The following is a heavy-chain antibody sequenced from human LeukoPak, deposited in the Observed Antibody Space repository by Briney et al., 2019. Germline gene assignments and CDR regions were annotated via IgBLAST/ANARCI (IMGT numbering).Heavy chain of an antibody. Sequence: SETRSLACAAYGGSFSGHYWSWIRQPPGEGREWICEINHSGSTNYNPSLKSRVTISVDTSKNQLFLKLSSVTAADTAVYYCARGLQLWLRGVWYWLDPWGQGTLVTVSP. V-gene: IGHV4-34*01. D-gene: IGHD5-18*01. CDR2: INHSGST. CDR3: ARGLQLWLRGVWYWLDP. CDR1: GGSFSGHY. J-gene: IGHJ5*02.